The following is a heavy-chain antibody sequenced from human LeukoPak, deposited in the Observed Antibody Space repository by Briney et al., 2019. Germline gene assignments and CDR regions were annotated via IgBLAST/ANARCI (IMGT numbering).Heavy chain of an antibody. V-gene: IGHV3-23*01. D-gene: IGHD6-13*01. CDR1: GFTFSTYA. Sequence: GGSLRLSCAASGFTFSTYAMSWVRQAPGKGLECVSVISGSGGSTYYADSVKGRFTISRDNSKNTLYLQMNSLRAEDTVVYYCAKDRAKYSSSWPVFDYWGQGTLVTVSS. J-gene: IGHJ4*02. CDR2: ISGSGGST. CDR3: AKDRAKYSSSWPVFDY.